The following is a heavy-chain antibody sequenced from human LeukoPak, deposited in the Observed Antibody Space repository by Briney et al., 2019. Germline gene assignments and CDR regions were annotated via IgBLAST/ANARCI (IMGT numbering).Heavy chain of an antibody. CDR1: GYSFTSQW. Sequence: GESLKISCKGSGYSFTSQWIGWVRQMPGKGLEWMGIISPGDSDIRYSPSFQGQVTISADKSISTAYLQWSSLKASDTAMYYCARLIVVVTGRMYFDLWGRGTLVTVSS. J-gene: IGHJ2*01. CDR3: ARLIVVVTGRMYFDL. V-gene: IGHV5-51*01. CDR2: ISPGDSDI. D-gene: IGHD2-21*02.